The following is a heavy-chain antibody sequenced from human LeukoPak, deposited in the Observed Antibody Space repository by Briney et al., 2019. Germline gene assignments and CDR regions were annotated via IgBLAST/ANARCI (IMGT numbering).Heavy chain of an antibody. CDR1: GGSISSSTHY. Sequence: SETLSLTCTVSGGSISSSTHYWGWIRQPPGKGLEWIVSIYYTGSTNYNLSLKSRVTISVDTSKNQFSLKLSSVTAADTAVYYCARTTEGYCSSASCFGFSYSYYMDVWGKGTTVTISS. CDR2: IYYTGST. J-gene: IGHJ6*03. CDR3: ARTTEGYCSSASCFGFSYSYYMDV. D-gene: IGHD2-2*01. V-gene: IGHV4-39*01.